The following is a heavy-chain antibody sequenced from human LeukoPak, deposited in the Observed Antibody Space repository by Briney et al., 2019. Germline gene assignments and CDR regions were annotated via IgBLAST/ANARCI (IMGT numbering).Heavy chain of an antibody. CDR1: GFTFNNYA. D-gene: IGHD1-14*01. CDR2: ISGSGGTT. J-gene: IGHJ6*02. CDR3: AKVSGGGLYYDGMDV. Sequence: GGSLRLSCAASGFTFNNYAVNWVRQAPGKGLEWVSVISGSGGTTYYADSVKGRFTISRDSSKHTLYLQMNSLRAEDTAVYYCAKVSGGGLYYDGMDVWGQGTTVTVSS. V-gene: IGHV3-23*01.